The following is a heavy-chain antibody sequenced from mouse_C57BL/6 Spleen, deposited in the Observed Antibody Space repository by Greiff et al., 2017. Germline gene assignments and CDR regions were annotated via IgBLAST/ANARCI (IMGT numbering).Heavy chain of an antibody. Sequence: QVQLQQPGTELVKPGASVKLSCKASGYTFTSYWMHWVKQRPGQGLEWIGNINPSNGGTNYNEKFKSKATLTVDKSSSTAYMQLSGLTSEDSAVYYCARSGIQWGYFDVWGTGTTVTVSS. CDR2: INPSNGGT. J-gene: IGHJ1*03. V-gene: IGHV1-53*01. CDR1: GYTFTSYW. CDR3: ARSGIQWGYFDV. D-gene: IGHD1-3*01.